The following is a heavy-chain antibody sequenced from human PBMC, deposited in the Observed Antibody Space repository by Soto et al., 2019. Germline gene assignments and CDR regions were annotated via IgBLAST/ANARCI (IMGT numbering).Heavy chain of an antibody. CDR1: GFTFSSYS. V-gene: IGHV3-21*01. Sequence: PGGSLRLSCAASGFTFSSYSMNWVRQAPGKGLEWVSSISSSSSYIYYADSVKGRFTISRDNAKNSLYLQMNSLRAEDTAVYYCARDRFSYDFWSGYSYEFDYWGQGTLVTVSS. D-gene: IGHD3-3*01. CDR3: ARDRFSYDFWSGYSYEFDY. CDR2: ISSSSSYI. J-gene: IGHJ4*02.